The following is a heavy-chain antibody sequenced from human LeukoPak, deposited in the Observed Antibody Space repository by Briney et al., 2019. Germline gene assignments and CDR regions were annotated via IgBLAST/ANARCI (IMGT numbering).Heavy chain of an antibody. V-gene: IGHV1-18*01. D-gene: IGHD3-9*01. CDR1: GYTFTSYG. CDR3: ARDSQGSDFPLRYFDWDY. J-gene: IGHJ4*02. CDR2: ISAYNGNT. Sequence: ASVKVSCKASGYTFTSYGISWVRQAPGQGLEWMGWISAYNGNTNYAQKLQGRVTMTTDTSTSTAYMELRSLRSDDTAVYYCARDSQGSDFPLRYFDWDYWGQGTLVTVSS.